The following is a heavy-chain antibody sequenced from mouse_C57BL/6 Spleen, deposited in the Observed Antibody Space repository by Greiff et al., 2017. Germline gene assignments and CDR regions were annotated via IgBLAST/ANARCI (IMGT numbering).Heavy chain of an antibody. CDR2: ISYDGSN. D-gene: IGHD2-4*01. V-gene: IGHV3-6*01. J-gene: IGHJ3*01. CDR3: ARDRDYDYDEAWFAY. Sequence: EVKLVESGPGLVKPSQSLSLTCSVTGYSITSGYYWNWIRQFPGNKLEWMGYISYDGSNNYNPSLKNRTSITRDTSKNQFFLKLNSVTTEDTATYYCARDRDYDYDEAWFAYWGQGTLVTVSA. CDR1: GYSITSGYY.